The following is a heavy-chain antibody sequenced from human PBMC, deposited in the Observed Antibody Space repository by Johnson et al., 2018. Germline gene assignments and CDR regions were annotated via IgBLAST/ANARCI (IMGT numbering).Heavy chain of an antibody. J-gene: IGHJ3*02. V-gene: IGHV3-30*03. Sequence: QVVLVECGGGVVEPRTSLRLSCAASGFTFSTYSIHWVRQAPDKGLEWVSVISYAGYSRYYAYSVKARFTISRDNSKNTLSLQMNSLRAEDKDVYFCARDKWDLTNDAFDIWGQGTMVIVSS. CDR1: GFTFSTYS. CDR3: ARDKWDLTNDAFDI. CDR2: ISYAGYSR. D-gene: IGHD1-26*01.